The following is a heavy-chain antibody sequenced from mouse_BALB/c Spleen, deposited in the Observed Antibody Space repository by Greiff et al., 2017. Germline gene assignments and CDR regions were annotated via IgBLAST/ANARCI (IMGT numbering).Heavy chain of an antibody. V-gene: IGHV1-54*03. CDR1: GYAFTNSL. D-gene: IGHD1-1*01. CDR2: INPGSGGT. J-gene: IGHJ4*01. CDR3: ARLLPSYAMDY. Sequence: QVHVKQSGAELVRPGTSVKVSCKASGYAFTNSLIEWVKQRPGQGLEWIGVINPGSGGTNYNEKFKGKATLTADKSSSTAYMQLSSLTSDDSAVYFCARLLPSYAMDYWGQGTSVTVSS.